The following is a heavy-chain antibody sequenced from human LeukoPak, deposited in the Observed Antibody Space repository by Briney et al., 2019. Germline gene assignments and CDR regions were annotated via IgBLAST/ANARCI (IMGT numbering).Heavy chain of an antibody. CDR2: ISSSGSTI. D-gene: IGHD5-12*01. V-gene: IGHV3-48*03. J-gene: IGHJ4*02. CDR1: GFTFRSYE. Sequence: GGSLRLSCAASGFTFRSYEMNWVRQAPGKGLEWVSYISSSGSTIYYADSVKGRFTISRDNSKNTVYLQMNSLRAEDTAIYFCAKDGAATIYYFAYWGQGTLVTVSS. CDR3: AKDGAATIYYFAY.